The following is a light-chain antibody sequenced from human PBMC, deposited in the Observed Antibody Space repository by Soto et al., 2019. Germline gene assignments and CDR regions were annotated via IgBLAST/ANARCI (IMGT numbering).Light chain of an antibody. J-gene: IGKJ5*01. CDR3: QQYDTLPPIA. CDR1: QDISHD. V-gene: IGKV1-33*01. Sequence: DIQMTQSPSSLSASVGDRVTITCQASQDISHDLNWYQQKPGKAPKLLIYDASNLETGVPSRFSGSGFGTRFTFTISSLQPEDIATYFCQQYDTLPPIAFGQGTRLEIK. CDR2: DAS.